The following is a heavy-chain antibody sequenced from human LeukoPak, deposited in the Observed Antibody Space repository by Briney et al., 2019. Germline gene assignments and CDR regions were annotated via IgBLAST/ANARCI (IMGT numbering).Heavy chain of an antibody. CDR2: IYYSGST. V-gene: IGHV4-39*01. J-gene: IGHJ4*02. Sequence: SESLSLTCTVSGGSISSGSYYWGWIRQPPGKGLEWIGNIYYSGSTYYNPSLKSRVTISVDTSKNQSSLKLSSVTAADTAVYYCARHGVAAAAPFDSWGQGTLVTVSS. CDR3: ARHGVAAAAPFDS. CDR1: GGSISSGSYY. D-gene: IGHD6-13*01.